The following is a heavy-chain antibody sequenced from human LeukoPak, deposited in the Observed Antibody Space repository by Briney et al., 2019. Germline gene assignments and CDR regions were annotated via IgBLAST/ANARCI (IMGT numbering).Heavy chain of an antibody. CDR2: IYYSGST. Sequence: PSETLSLPCTVSGGSISSHYWSWIRQPPGKGLEWIGYIYYSGSTNYNPSLKSRVTISVDTSKNQFSLKLSSVTAADTAVYYCARETVVNYYDSSGYEYWGQGTLVTVSS. V-gene: IGHV4-59*11. J-gene: IGHJ4*02. D-gene: IGHD3-22*01. CDR3: ARETVVNYYDSSGYEY. CDR1: GGSISSHY.